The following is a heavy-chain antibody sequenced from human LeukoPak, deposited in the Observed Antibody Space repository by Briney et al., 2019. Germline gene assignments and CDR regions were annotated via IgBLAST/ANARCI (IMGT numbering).Heavy chain of an antibody. CDR3: AKDLSWNTADR. CDR1: GFTYTNYW. Sequence: GGSLRLSCVASGFTYTNYWMHWFRQVSGKGPVWVSRINPDATIIDYADFVKGRFTISRDNAKNLLFLYMRGLRVDDTALYYCAKDLSWNTADRWGQGTLVTVSS. J-gene: IGHJ5*02. D-gene: IGHD1/OR15-1a*01. CDR2: INPDATII. V-gene: IGHV3-74*01.